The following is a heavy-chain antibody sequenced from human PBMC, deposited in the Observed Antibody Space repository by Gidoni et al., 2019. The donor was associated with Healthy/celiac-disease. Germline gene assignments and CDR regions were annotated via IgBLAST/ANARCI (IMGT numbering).Heavy chain of an antibody. Sequence: QVQLVQSGAEVKKPGSSVKVSCKASGGTFSSYAISWVRQAPGQGLEWMGGIIPIFGTANYAQKFQGRVTITADESTSTAYMELSSLRSEDTAVYYCARDSISDSSGYYSDGGRLHDYWGQGTLVTVSS. V-gene: IGHV1-69*01. D-gene: IGHD3-22*01. CDR2: IIPIFGTA. CDR1: GGTFSSYA. CDR3: ARDSISDSSGYYSDGGRLHDY. J-gene: IGHJ4*02.